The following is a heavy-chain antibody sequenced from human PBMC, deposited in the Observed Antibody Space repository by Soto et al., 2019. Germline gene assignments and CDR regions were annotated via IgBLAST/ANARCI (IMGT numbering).Heavy chain of an antibody. D-gene: IGHD5-18*01. Sequence: TRSLTCTVSGGSISSVGYYWSWIRQHPGKGLELIGYIYYSGSTYYNPSLKSRATISVDTSKNQFSLKLSSVTAADTAVYYCARRKGWIQSHPLHXWGQGTLYTVSX. CDR2: IYYSGST. V-gene: IGHV4-31*03. CDR1: GGSISSVGYY. CDR3: ARRKGWIQSHPLHX. J-gene: IGHJ4*02.